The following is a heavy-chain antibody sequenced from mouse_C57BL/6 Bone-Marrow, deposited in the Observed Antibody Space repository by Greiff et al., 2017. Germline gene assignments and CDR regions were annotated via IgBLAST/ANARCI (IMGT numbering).Heavy chain of an antibody. J-gene: IGHJ3*01. CDR2: IRLKSDNYAT. CDR3: AFHYYGSSAY. Sequence: EVKVEESGGGLVQPGGSMKLSCVASGFTFSNYWMNWVRQSPEKGLEWVAQIRLKSDNYATHYAESVKGRFTISRDDSKSSVYLQMNNLRAEDTGIYYCAFHYYGSSAYWGQGTLVTVSA. D-gene: IGHD1-1*01. V-gene: IGHV6-3*01. CDR1: GFTFSNYW.